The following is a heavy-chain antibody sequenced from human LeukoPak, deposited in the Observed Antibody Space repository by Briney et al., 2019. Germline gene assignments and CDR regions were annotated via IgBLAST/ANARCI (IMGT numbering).Heavy chain of an antibody. Sequence: PSETLSLTCAVSGGSISSGGYSWSWIRQPPGKGLEWIGYIYHSGSTYYNPSLKSRVTISVDRSKNQFSLKLSSVTAADTAVYYCARGPLLTHRRYFDFWGQGTLVTVSS. J-gene: IGHJ4*02. V-gene: IGHV4-30-2*01. CDR1: GGSISSGGYS. CDR2: IYHSGST. D-gene: IGHD3-9*01. CDR3: ARGPLLTHRRYFDF.